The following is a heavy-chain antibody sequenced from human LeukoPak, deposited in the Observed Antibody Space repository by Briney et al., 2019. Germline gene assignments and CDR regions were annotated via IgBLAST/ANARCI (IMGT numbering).Heavy chain of an antibody. CDR2: ISSSSSTI. CDR1: GFTLSSYS. D-gene: IGHD3-3*01. Sequence: PGGSLRLSCAASGFTLSSYSMNWVRQAPGKGLEWVSYISSSSSTIYYADSVKGRFTISRDNAKNTLYQQMNSLRAEDTAVYYCARDDRAAVFGVVIPFDYWGQGTLVTVSS. CDR3: ARDDRAAVFGVVIPFDY. J-gene: IGHJ4*02. V-gene: IGHV3-48*04.